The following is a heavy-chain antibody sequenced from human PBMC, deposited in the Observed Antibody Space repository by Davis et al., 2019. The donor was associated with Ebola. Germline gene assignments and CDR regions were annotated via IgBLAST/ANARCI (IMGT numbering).Heavy chain of an antibody. D-gene: IGHD1-26*01. CDR3: AKDTSNIWFDI. J-gene: IGHJ3*02. Sequence: GESLKISCAASGFVFRNYVMSWVRQAPGKGLEWVSTLGTSADTYYADSVRGRFTISRDNSKNNLYLQMNGLRVEDTAIYYCAKDTSNIWFDIWGQGTNVTVSS. CDR2: LGTSADT. CDR1: GFVFRNYV. V-gene: IGHV3-23*01.